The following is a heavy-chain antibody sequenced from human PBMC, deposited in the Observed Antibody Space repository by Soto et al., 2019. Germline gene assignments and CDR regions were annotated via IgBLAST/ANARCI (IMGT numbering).Heavy chain of an antibody. J-gene: IGHJ6*02. V-gene: IGHV1-18*04. Sequence: ASVKVSCKASGYTFSDNGISWVRQAPGQGLEWMGWISTYTGRTNYAQKFQGRVTLTTDTSTSTAYMNLRSLRPDDTAVYFCARDPLSSFAMDVWGQGTTVTVSS. CDR2: ISTYTGRT. CDR3: ARDPLSSFAMDV. D-gene: IGHD3-10*02. CDR1: GYTFSDNG.